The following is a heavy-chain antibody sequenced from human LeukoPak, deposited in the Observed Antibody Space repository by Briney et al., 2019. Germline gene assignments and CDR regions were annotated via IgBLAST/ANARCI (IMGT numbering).Heavy chain of an antibody. V-gene: IGHV3-23*01. J-gene: IGHJ4*02. Sequence: PGGSLRLSCAASGFTFRNFWMTWVRQAPGKGLEWVSAISGSGGSTYYADSVKGRFTISRDNSKNTLYLQMNSLRAEDTAVYYCAKDPSPYYYDIGGYWGQGTLVTVSS. CDR3: AKDPSPYYYDIGGY. D-gene: IGHD3-22*01. CDR1: GFTFRNFW. CDR2: ISGSGGST.